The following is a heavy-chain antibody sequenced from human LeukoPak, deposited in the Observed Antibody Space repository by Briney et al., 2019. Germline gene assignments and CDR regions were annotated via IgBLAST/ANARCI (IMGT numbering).Heavy chain of an antibody. CDR1: GGSFSGYY. CDR2: INHSGST. CDR3: ASRLAAAGTSD. J-gene: IGHJ4*02. V-gene: IGHV4-34*01. Sequence: SETLSLTCAVYGGSFSGYYWSWIRQPPGKGLEWIGEINHSGSTNYNPSLKGRVTISVDTSKNQFSLKLSSVTAADTAVYYCASRLAAAGTSDWGQGTLVTVSS. D-gene: IGHD6-13*01.